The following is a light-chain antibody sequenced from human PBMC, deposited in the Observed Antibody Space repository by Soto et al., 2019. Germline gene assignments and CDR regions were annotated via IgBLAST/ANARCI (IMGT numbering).Light chain of an antibody. CDR2: RNT. CDR1: SSDVGEYKY. CDR3: QSYDSSLSGTF. Sequence: QSALTQPASVSGSPGQSITISCTEISSDVGEYKYVSWYQQHPGTAPKLLIYRNTNRPSGVPDRFSGSRSATSASLAITGLQAEDEADYYCQSYDSSLSGTFFGTGTKLTVL. V-gene: IGLV2-14*03. J-gene: IGLJ1*01.